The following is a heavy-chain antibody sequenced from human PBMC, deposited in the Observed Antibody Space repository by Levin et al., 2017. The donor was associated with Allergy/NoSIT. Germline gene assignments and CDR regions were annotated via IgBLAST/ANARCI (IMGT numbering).Heavy chain of an antibody. CDR3: ATNYYGSDS. CDR1: GFTFRSSS. Sequence: LSLPCVASGFTFRSSSMNWVRQAPGKGLEWVSSITSGGSYIYYADSVKGRFTISRDNAKNSLYLQMSNLRAEDTAVYYCATNYYGSDSWGQGTLVTVSS. V-gene: IGHV3-21*01. D-gene: IGHD3-10*01. J-gene: IGHJ4*02. CDR2: ITSGGSYI.